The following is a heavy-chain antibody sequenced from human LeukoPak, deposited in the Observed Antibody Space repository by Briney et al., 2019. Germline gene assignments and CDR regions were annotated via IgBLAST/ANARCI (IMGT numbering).Heavy chain of an antibody. Sequence: PGGSLRLSCAASGFTFSSYAMSWIRQPPGKGLEWIGEINHSGSTDYNPSLKSRVTISIDKSKNHFSLKLTSVTAADTAIYYCARDTYNWNVDAFDPWGQGTLVTVSS. CDR1: GFTFSSYA. D-gene: IGHD1-20*01. V-gene: IGHV4-34*01. CDR3: ARDTYNWNVDAFDP. J-gene: IGHJ5*02. CDR2: INHSGST.